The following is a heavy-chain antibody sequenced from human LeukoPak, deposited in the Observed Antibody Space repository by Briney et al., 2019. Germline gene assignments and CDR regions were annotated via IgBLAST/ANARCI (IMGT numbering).Heavy chain of an antibody. CDR2: IYYSEST. Sequence: SETLSLTCTVSGGSISSHYWSWIRQPPGKGLEWIGYIYYSESTNYSPSLKSRVTISVDTSRNHFSLKLNSLTAADTAVYYCARGRANFDPWGQGTLVTVSS. V-gene: IGHV4-59*11. CDR3: ARGRANFDP. CDR1: GGSISSHY. J-gene: IGHJ5*02.